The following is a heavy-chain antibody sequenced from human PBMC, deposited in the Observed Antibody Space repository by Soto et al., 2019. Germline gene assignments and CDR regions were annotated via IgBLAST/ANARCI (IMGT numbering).Heavy chain of an antibody. J-gene: IGHJ6*02. CDR3: AAELGFGKLSVV. CDR2: IIPLFGTT. CDR1: GDTFKNCV. Sequence: QVQVVQSGVEVRRPGSSVKVSCKASGDTFKNCVISWVRQAPGQGLEWMGAIIPLFGTTDFAQRFQGRLTITTDESTTTAYMELSRLRSEDTATYYCAAELGFGKLSVVWGQGTKVIVSS. D-gene: IGHD3-10*01. V-gene: IGHV1-69*01.